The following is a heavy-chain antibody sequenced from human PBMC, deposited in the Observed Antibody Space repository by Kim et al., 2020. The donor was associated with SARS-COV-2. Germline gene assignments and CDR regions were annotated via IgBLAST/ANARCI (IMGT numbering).Heavy chain of an antibody. V-gene: IGHV3-23*01. J-gene: IGHJ3*02. D-gene: IGHD1-1*01. CDR1: GFTFSSYA. CDR3: VKNPHGGTTAGYDAFDI. CDR2: ISGSGGST. Sequence: GGSLRLSCAASGFTFSSYAMSWVRQAPGKGLEWVSAISGSGGSTYYADSVKGRFTISRDNSKNTLYLQMNSLRAEDTAVYYCVKNPHGGTTAGYDAFDIWGQGTMVTVSS.